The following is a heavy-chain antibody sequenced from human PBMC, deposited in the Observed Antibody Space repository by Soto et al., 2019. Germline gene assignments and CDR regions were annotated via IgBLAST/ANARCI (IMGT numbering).Heavy chain of an antibody. Sequence: QVQLVQSGAEVEKPGSSVKVSCKASGGTFSSYTISWVRQAPGQGLKWMGRIIPILGIANYAQKIQGRVTITADKSTSTAYMELSSLRSEDTAVYYCARDSAGTTFWWFDPWGQGSLVTVSS. CDR1: GGTFSSYT. CDR2: IIPILGIA. CDR3: ARDSAGTTFWWFDP. V-gene: IGHV1-69*08. D-gene: IGHD1-1*01. J-gene: IGHJ5*02.